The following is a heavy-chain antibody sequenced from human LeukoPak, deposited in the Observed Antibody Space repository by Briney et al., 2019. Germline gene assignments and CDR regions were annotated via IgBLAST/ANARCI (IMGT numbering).Heavy chain of an antibody. CDR2: IYYTGST. CDR3: ARGADDWPLNDQFDY. CDR1: GGSISTSSYY. Sequence: PSQTLSLTCTVSGGSISTSSYYWGCLRQPPWRGLAWTITIYYTGSTYYNPPLKRRVTISVDTSMIQFSLKLSSVTAADTTVYNCARGADDWPLNDQFDYWGQGTLVTVSS. V-gene: IGHV4-39*01. D-gene: IGHD1-1*01. J-gene: IGHJ4*02.